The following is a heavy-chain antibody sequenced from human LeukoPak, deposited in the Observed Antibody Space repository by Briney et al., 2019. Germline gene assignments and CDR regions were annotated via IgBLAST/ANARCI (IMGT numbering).Heavy chain of an antibody. CDR1: GYTFTGYY. V-gene: IGHV1-2*06. CDR3: ARRKGEPNIFDS. Sequence: ASVKVSCKDSGYTFTGYYMHWVRQAPGQGLEWMGRINPNSGGTNYAQKFQGRVTMTRDTSVSTAYMELSRLRSDDTAVYYCARRKGEPNIFDSWGQGTLVTVSS. J-gene: IGHJ4*02. D-gene: IGHD3-16*01. CDR2: INPNSGGT.